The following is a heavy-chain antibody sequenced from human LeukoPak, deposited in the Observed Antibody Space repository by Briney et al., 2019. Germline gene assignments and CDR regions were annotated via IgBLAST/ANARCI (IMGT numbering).Heavy chain of an antibody. D-gene: IGHD4-17*01. CDR2: IVVGSGNT. Sequence: SVKVSCKASGFTFTSSAVQWVRQARGQRLEWIGWIVVGSGNTNYAQKFQERVTITRDVSTSTAYMEPSSLRSEDTAVYYCAADPYDYGDYVLGYWGQGTLVTVSS. J-gene: IGHJ4*02. CDR3: AADPYDYGDYVLGY. CDR1: GFTFTSSA. V-gene: IGHV1-58*01.